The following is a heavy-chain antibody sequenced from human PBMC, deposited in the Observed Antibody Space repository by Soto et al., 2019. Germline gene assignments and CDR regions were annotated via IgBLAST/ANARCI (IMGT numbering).Heavy chain of an antibody. CDR2: SYHSGAT. Sequence: PSETLSLTCTVSGAAINSGEFYWIWLPHPQGKGLEWIGYSYHSGATFYNRTLEGRVMMSVDTSKNQFSLKLTSMTAADTAVYYCAGGAVAGWYYFDHWGQGLPVTVSS. V-gene: IGHV4-30-4*01. CDR3: AGGAVAGWYYFDH. J-gene: IGHJ4*02. D-gene: IGHD6-19*01. CDR1: GAAINSGEFY.